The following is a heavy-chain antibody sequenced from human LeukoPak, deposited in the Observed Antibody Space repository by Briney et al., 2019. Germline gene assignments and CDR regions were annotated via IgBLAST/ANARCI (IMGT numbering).Heavy chain of an antibody. CDR3: ARGSYCSSTSCYTGALDY. J-gene: IGHJ4*02. D-gene: IGHD2-2*02. Sequence: SETLSLTCAVYGGSFSGYYWSWIRQPPGKGLEWIGEINHSGNTNYNPSLKSRVTISVDTSKNQFSLKLSSVTAADTAVYYCARGSYCSSTSCYTGALDYWGQGTLVTVSS. V-gene: IGHV4-34*01. CDR1: GGSFSGYY. CDR2: INHSGNT.